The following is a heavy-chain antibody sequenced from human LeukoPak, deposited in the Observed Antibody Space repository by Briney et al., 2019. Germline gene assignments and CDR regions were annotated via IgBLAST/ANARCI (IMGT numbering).Heavy chain of an antibody. CDR1: GGSISSSSYY. V-gene: IGHV4-39*01. Sequence: SETLSLTCTVSGGSISSSSYYWGWIRQPPWKGLEWIGSIYYSGSTYYNPSLKSRVTISVDTSKNQFSLKLSSVTAADTAVYYCARLYSGSIDSWGQGTLVTVSS. J-gene: IGHJ4*02. CDR2: IYYSGST. CDR3: ARLYSGSIDS. D-gene: IGHD1-26*01.